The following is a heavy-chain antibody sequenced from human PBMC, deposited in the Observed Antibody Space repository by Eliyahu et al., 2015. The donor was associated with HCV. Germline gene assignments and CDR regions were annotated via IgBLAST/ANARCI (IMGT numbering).Heavy chain of an antibody. Sequence: EVQLVESGGGLVQPGGSLRLSCAASGFTFSTHSMHWVRQAPGKGLVWVSQINPDGINTNYADSVRGRFTISRDNAKNTLYLQMHSLRAEDTAVYYCVRAGLDYYDYYMDVWGKGTTVTVSS. J-gene: IGHJ6*03. V-gene: IGHV3-74*01. D-gene: IGHD5-12*01. CDR2: INPDGINT. CDR1: GFTFSTHS. CDR3: VRAGLDYYDYYMDV.